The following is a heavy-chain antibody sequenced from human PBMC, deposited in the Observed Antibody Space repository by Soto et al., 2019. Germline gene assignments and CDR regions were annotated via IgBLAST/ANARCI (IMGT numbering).Heavy chain of an antibody. Sequence: GGSLRLSCAASGFTFSSYAMSWVRQAPGKGLEWVSAISGSGGSTYYADSGKGRFTISRDNSKNTLYLQRNSLRAEDTAVYYCAKNKAVAGKGYYYYGMDVWGQGTTVTVSS. D-gene: IGHD6-19*01. J-gene: IGHJ6*02. CDR3: AKNKAVAGKGYYYYGMDV. CDR1: GFTFSSYA. V-gene: IGHV3-23*01. CDR2: ISGSGGST.